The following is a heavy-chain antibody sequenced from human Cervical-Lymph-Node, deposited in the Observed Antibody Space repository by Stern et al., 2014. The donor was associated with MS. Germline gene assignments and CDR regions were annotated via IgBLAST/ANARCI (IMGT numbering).Heavy chain of an antibody. V-gene: IGHV3-21*01. J-gene: IGHJ4*02. CDR1: GFPFSDHN. Sequence: EVQLGESGGGLVKPGGSLRLSCAASGFPFSDHNMNWVRQAPGKGLEWVSFISTGSGSIYYTDAVKGRFTISRDDAKNSVYLQMNSLRVEDTAVYYCGRDGNLQWLNDYWGQGTMVTVSS. CDR3: GRDGNLQWLNDY. CDR2: ISTGSGSI. D-gene: IGHD6-19*01.